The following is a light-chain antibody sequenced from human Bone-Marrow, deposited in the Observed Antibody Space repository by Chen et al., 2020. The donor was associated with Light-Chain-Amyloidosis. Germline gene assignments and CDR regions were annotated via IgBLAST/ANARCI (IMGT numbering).Light chain of an antibody. CDR3: QVWDRSSDRPV. J-gene: IGLJ3*02. CDR2: DDS. CDR1: NIGSTS. Sequence: SYVLPQPSSVSVAPGQPATTACGGNNIGSTSVHWYQQTPGQAPLLVVYDDSDRPSGIPERLSGSNSGNTATLTISRVEAGDEADYYCQVWDRSSDRPVFGGGTKLTVL. V-gene: IGLV3-21*02.